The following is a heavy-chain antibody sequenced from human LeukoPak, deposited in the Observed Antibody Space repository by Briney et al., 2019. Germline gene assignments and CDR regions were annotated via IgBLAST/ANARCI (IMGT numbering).Heavy chain of an antibody. J-gene: IGHJ4*02. D-gene: IGHD6-19*01. CDR2: ISHDGGST. CDR1: GFTFSSFA. Sequence: GGSLRLSCAASGFTFSSFAMSWVRQTPGKGLEWVSTISHDGGSTYFADSVKGRFTISRDNSKSPLYLQMNSLRAEDTALYFCAKDFSSGLFDYWGQGTLVAVSS. CDR3: AKDFSSGLFDY. V-gene: IGHV3-23*01.